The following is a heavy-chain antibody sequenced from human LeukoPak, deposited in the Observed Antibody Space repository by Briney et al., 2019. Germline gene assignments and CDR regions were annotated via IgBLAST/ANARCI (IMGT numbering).Heavy chain of an antibody. V-gene: IGHV3-21*01. J-gene: IGHJ4*02. D-gene: IGHD6-13*01. Sequence: GGSLRLSCAASGFTFSSYSMNWVRQAPGKGLEWVSSISSSSSYIYYADSVKGRLTISGDNAKNSLYLQMNSLRAEDAAVYYCASGTGDYWGQGTLVTVSS. CDR1: GFTFSSYS. CDR2: ISSSSSYI. CDR3: ASGTGDY.